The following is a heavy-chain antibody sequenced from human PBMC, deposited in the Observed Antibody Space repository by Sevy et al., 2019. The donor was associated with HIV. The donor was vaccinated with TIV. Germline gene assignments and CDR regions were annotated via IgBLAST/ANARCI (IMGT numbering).Heavy chain of an antibody. V-gene: IGHV1-69*13. CDR2: IIPIFGTA. CDR3: ARDHSSSRNFDY. CDR1: GGTFSSYA. Sequence: ASVKVSCKASGGTFSSYAISWVRQAPGQGLEWMGGIIPIFGTANYAQKFQGRVTITADESTSTAYMELSSLRSEDTAVYYCARDHSSSRNFDYWGQGTLVTVSS. D-gene: IGHD6-13*01. J-gene: IGHJ4*02.